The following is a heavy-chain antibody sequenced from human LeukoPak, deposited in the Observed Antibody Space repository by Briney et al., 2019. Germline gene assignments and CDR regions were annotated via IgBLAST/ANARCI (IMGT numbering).Heavy chain of an antibody. J-gene: IGHJ4*02. Sequence: QPGGSLRLSCAASGFTFDDYAMHWVRQAPGKGLEWVSLISWDGGSTYYADSVKGRFTISRDNSKNSLYLQMNSLRAEDTALYYCAKGEGYGDYVSADYWGQGTLVTVSS. D-gene: IGHD4-17*01. CDR1: GFTFDDYA. CDR2: ISWDGGST. V-gene: IGHV3-43D*03. CDR3: AKGEGYGDYVSADY.